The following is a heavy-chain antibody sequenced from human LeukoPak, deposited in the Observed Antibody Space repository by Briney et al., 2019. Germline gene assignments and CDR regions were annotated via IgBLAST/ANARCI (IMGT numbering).Heavy chain of an antibody. CDR1: GFTFDDYA. D-gene: IGHD6-13*01. V-gene: IGHV3-9*01. J-gene: IGHJ4*02. Sequence: GGSLRLSCAASGFTFDDYAMHWVRQAPGKGLEWVSAISWNSGSIGYADSVKGRFTISRDNAKNSLYLQMNSLRAEDTALYYCAKAGYSSSWHVYYFDYWGQGTLVTVSS. CDR2: ISWNSGSI. CDR3: AKAGYSSSWHVYYFDY.